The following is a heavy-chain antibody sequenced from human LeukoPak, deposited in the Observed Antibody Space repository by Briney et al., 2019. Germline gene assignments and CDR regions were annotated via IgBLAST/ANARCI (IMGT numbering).Heavy chain of an antibody. D-gene: IGHD2-15*01. J-gene: IGHJ4*02. V-gene: IGHV3-30-3*01. CDR1: GFTFSSYA. Sequence: PGGSLRLSCAASGFTFSSYAMHWVRQAPGKGLEWVAVTSYDGSNKYYADSVKGRFTISRDNSKNTLYLQMNSLRAEDTAVYYCARGGSIVVVVAAMDLWGQGTLVTVSS. CDR2: TSYDGSNK. CDR3: ARGGSIVVVVAAMDL.